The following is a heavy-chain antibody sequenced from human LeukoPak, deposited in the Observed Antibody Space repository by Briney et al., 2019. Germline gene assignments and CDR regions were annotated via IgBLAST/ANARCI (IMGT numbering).Heavy chain of an antibody. CDR2: ISSSGSTI. CDR3: ARDRTTYYYDSIGYQFAY. CDR1: GFTFSSYE. D-gene: IGHD3-22*01. V-gene: IGHV3-48*03. J-gene: IGHJ4*02. Sequence: PGGSLRLSCAASGFTFSSYEMNWVRQAPGKGLEWVSYISSSGSTIYYADSVKGRFTISRDNAKNSLYLQMNSLRAEDTAVHYCARDRTTYYYDSIGYQFAYWGQGTLVTVSS.